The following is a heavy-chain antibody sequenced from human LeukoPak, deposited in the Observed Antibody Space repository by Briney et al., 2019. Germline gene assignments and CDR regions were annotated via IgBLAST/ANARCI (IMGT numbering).Heavy chain of an antibody. J-gene: IGHJ4*02. CDR1: GFTFSSYE. Sequence: PGGSLRLSCAASGFTFSSYEMNWVRQAPGKGLEWVSYISSSGSTIYYADSVKGRFTTSRDNAKNSLYLQMNCLRAEDTAVYYCARIVGATHYWGQGTLVTVSS. D-gene: IGHD1-26*01. CDR2: ISSSGSTI. CDR3: ARIVGATHY. V-gene: IGHV3-48*03.